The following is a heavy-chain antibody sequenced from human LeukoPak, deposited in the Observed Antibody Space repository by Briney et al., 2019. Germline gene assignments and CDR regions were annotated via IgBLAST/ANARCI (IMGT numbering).Heavy chain of an antibody. CDR2: ISYDGSNK. CDR1: GFTFSSYG. D-gene: IGHD3-9*01. V-gene: IGHV3-30*18. CDR3: AKQRAGRYDILTGYYRPHYFDY. Sequence: GGSLRLSCAASGFTFSSYGMHWVRQAPGKGLEGVAVISYDGSNKYYADSVKGRFTISRDNSKNTLYLQMNSLRAEDTAVYYCAKQRAGRYDILTGYYRPHYFDYWGQGTLVTVSS. J-gene: IGHJ4*02.